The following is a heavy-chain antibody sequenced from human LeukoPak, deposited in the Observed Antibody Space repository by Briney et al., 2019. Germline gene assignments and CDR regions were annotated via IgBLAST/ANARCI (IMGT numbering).Heavy chain of an antibody. CDR3: ARLYYDNSGYPDY. J-gene: IGHJ4*02. V-gene: IGHV5-51*01. Sequence: GESLKISCTGFGYSFTTYWIGWVRRTPGKGLEWMGIIYPDDSETRYSPSFQGQVTISADKSISTAYVQWSSLKASDTAMYYCARLYYDNSGYPDYWGQGTLVTVSS. CDR1: GYSFTTYW. D-gene: IGHD3-22*01. CDR2: IYPDDSET.